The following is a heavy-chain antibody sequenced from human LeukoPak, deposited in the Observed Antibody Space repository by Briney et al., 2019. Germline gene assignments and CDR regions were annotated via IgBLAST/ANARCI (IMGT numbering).Heavy chain of an antibody. Sequence: SSETLSLNCTVSGHSISSGDYYWPWIRQPPGKGLEWIGYIYYSGRASCNPSLKSRLHISVVTAKNQFSLKLSSVTAADTAVYYCARERGYERYDYWGQGTLVTVSS. CDR1: GHSISSGDYY. J-gene: IGHJ4*02. CDR3: ARERGYERYDY. CDR2: IYYSGRA. V-gene: IGHV4-30-4*08. D-gene: IGHD5-12*01.